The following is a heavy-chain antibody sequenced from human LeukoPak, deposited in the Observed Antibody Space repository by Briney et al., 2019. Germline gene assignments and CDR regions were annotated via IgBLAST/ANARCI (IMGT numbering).Heavy chain of an antibody. CDR1: GGSINSHY. D-gene: IGHD3-10*01. V-gene: IGHV4-59*11. J-gene: IGHJ4*02. CDR2: IFNTGDT. CDR3: ASRPADTTWYGVFDY. Sequence: SETLSLTCSVSGGSINSHYWSWIRQPPGKRLEWIGYIFNTGDTNYNPSLASRVTMSVDTSRAQFFLRLSPVTAADTAIYYCASRPADTTWYGVFDYWSQGTLVTVSS.